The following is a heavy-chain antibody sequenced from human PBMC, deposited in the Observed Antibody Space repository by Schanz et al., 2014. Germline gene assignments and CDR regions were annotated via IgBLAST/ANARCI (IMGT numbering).Heavy chain of an antibody. CDR3: ASSRTRYCSSTSCVPGAFDF. Sequence: QVFLAESGGGVVQPGRPLRLSCAAFGFTFSQYGMHWVRQAPGKGLGWVAVISYDGTNEYYAESVKGRFTISRDNAKNTLYLQMNSLRADDTAVYYCASSRTRYCSSTSCVPGAFDFWGQGTLVTVSS. J-gene: IGHJ3*01. D-gene: IGHD2-2*01. CDR2: ISYDGTNE. V-gene: IGHV3-30*03. CDR1: GFTFSQYG.